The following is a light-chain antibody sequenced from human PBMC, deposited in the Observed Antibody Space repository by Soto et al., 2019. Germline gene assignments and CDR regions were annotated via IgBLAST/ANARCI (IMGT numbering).Light chain of an antibody. J-gene: IGLJ7*01. CDR3: GTWDSSLTAVV. CDR2: DNH. CDR1: TSNIGNNF. V-gene: IGLV1-51*01. Sequence: QSVLTQPPSVSAAPGQPVTISCSGTTSNIGNNFVSWYQQLPGTAPKLLIYDNHKRPSGVPDRFSGSKSGTSATLGITGLQTGDEADYYCGTWDSSLTAVVFGGGTQLTVL.